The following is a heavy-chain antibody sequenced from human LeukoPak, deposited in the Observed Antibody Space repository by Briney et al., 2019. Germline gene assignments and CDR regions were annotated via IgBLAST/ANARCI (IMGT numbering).Heavy chain of an antibody. Sequence: SETLSLTCTVSGGSIMYYYWSWIRQSPGKGLEWIGYIYYNGSTNYNPSLKSRVSISVDTFKNQFSLKVTSVTAADTAVYYCARKGGLFDYWGQGTLVTVSS. CDR3: ARKGGLFDY. CDR2: IYYNGST. D-gene: IGHD2-15*01. J-gene: IGHJ4*01. CDR1: GGSIMYYY. V-gene: IGHV4-59*01.